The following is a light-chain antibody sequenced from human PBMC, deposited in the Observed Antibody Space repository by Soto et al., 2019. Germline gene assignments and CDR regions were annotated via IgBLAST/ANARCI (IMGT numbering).Light chain of an antibody. CDR1: QSVSSSY. J-gene: IGKJ1*01. CDR3: QQYGSSPPT. V-gene: IGKV3-20*01. CDR2: GAS. Sequence: IVLTHSPGTLSLSPGERATLSFRSSQSVSSSYLAWYQQKPGQAPRLLIYGASSRATGIPDRFSGSGSGTDFTLTISRLEPEDFAVYYCQQYGSSPPTFGQGTKVDIK.